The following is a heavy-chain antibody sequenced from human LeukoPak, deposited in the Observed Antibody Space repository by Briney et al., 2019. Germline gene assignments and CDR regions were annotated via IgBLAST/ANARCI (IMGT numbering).Heavy chain of an antibody. J-gene: IGHJ4*02. CDR2: ISWNSGSI. Sequence: GGSLRLSCAASGFTFDDYAMHWVRQAPGMGLEWVSGISWNSGSIGYADSVKGRFTISRDNAKNSLYLQMNSLRAEDTALYYCAKGRSGYLVDYWGQGTLVTVSS. CDR3: AKGRSGYLVDY. D-gene: IGHD3-22*01. CDR1: GFTFDDYA. V-gene: IGHV3-9*01.